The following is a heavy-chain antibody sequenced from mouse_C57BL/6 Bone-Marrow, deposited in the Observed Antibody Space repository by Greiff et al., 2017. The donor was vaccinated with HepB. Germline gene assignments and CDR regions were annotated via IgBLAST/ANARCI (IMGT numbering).Heavy chain of an antibody. D-gene: IGHD1-1*01. J-gene: IGHJ4*01. CDR3: TMGSSYDYYAMDY. CDR1: GFNIKDDY. V-gene: IGHV14-4*01. Sequence: EVKLMESGAELVRPGASVKLSCTASGFNIKDDYMHWVKQRPEQGLEWIGWIDPENGDTEYASKFQGKATITADTSSNTAYLQLSSPTSEDTAVYYCTMGSSYDYYAMDYWGQGTSVTVSS. CDR2: IDPENGDT.